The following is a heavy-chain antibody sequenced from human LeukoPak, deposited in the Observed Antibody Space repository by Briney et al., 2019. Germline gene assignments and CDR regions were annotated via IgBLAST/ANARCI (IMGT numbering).Heavy chain of an antibody. D-gene: IGHD5-12*01. CDR1: GGSISSSSYC. CDR2: IYYSGST. J-gene: IGHJ4*02. V-gene: IGHV4-39*02. CDR3: ARDLSYGYDYFDY. Sequence: PSETLSLTCTVSGGSISSSSYCWGWIRQPPGKGLEWIGSIYYSGSTYYNLSLKSRVTISVDTSKNQFSLKLSSVTAADTAVYYCARDLSYGYDYFDYWGQGTLVTVSS.